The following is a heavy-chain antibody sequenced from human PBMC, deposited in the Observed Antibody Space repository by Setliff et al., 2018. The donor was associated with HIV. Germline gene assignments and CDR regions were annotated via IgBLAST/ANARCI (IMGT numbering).Heavy chain of an antibody. CDR2: ISGSGSTT. CDR1: GFTFTSYA. Sequence: PGGSLRLSCAASGFTFTSYAMNWVRQAPGKGLEWVSSISGSGSTTYYADSVKGRLTISRDNSQNALYLHMNSLRAEDTAVYYCAKAMGHLPYFFDSWGQGTLVTVSS. V-gene: IGHV3-23*01. CDR3: AKAMGHLPYFFDS. J-gene: IGHJ4*02.